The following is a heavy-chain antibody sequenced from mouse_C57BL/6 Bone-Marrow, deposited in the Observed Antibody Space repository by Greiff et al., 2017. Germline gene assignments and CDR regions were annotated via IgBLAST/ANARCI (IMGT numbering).Heavy chain of an antibody. Sequence: VQLQQSGTVLARPGASVKLSCKTSGYTFTSYCMHWVKQRPGQGLEWIGAIYPGNSDTSYNQKFKGKAKLTAVTSASTAYMELSSLTIEDSAVYDCTSYGRALYDFNYWGQGTTLTVSS. V-gene: IGHV1-5*01. CDR2: IYPGNSDT. J-gene: IGHJ2*01. CDR3: TSYGRALYDFNY. CDR1: GYTFTSYC. D-gene: IGHD1-1*02.